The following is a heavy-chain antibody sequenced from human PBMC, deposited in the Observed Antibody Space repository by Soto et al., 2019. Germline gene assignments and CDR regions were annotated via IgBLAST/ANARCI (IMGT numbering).Heavy chain of an antibody. Sequence: SETLSLTCTVSGGSISSYYWSWIRQPPGKGLEWIGYIYYSGSTNYNPSLKSRVTISVDTSKNQFSLKLSSVTAADTAVYYCARGTGPRWFGELPNWFDPWGQGTLVTVSS. CDR3: ARGTGPRWFGELPNWFDP. CDR2: IYYSGST. D-gene: IGHD3-10*01. CDR1: GGSISSYY. J-gene: IGHJ5*02. V-gene: IGHV4-59*01.